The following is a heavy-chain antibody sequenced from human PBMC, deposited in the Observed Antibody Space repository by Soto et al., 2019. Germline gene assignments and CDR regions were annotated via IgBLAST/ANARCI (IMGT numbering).Heavy chain of an antibody. Sequence: SQTLSLTCAISGDSVSSNSAAWNWIRQSPSRGLEWLGRTYYRSKWYNDCAVSAKSRITINPDTSKNQFSLQLNSVTPEDTAVYYCAREVRLTGTTSLFDYWGQGTLVTVSS. CDR1: GDSVSSNSAA. CDR3: AREVRLTGTTSLFDY. CDR2: TYYRSKWYN. V-gene: IGHV6-1*01. J-gene: IGHJ4*02. D-gene: IGHD1-7*01.